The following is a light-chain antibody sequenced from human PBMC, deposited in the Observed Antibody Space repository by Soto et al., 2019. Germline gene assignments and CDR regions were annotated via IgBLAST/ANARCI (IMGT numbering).Light chain of an antibody. CDR3: AAWDDGGGGAA. CDR1: NSNIGNKY. Sequence: QSVLTQPPSASGTPGQRVTISCSGSNSNIGNKYVYWYQQLPGTAPTLLLDRNNHRPSVVPDAFSGNKAGTSSSLAISGLRADDEDDYYRAAWDDGGGGAAFGGGTKLTVL. CDR2: RNN. V-gene: IGLV1-47*01. J-gene: IGLJ3*02.